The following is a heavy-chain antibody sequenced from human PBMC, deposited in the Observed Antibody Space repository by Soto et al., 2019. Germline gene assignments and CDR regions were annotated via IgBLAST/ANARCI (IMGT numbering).Heavy chain of an antibody. Sequence: QVQLQESGPGLVKPSETLSLTCTVSGGSISSYYWSWIRQPPGKGLEWIGYIYYSGSTNYNPSLKSRVTISVDTSKNQFSLKLISVTAADTAVYYCARGGGSPDYWGQGTLVTVSS. CDR2: IYYSGST. D-gene: IGHD1-26*01. V-gene: IGHV4-59*01. J-gene: IGHJ4*02. CDR3: ARGGGSPDY. CDR1: GGSISSYY.